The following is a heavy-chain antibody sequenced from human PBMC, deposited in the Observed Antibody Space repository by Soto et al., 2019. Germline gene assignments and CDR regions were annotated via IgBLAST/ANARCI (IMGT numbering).Heavy chain of an antibody. V-gene: IGHV3-23*01. D-gene: IGHD6-13*01. CDR2: ISGSGGST. Sequence: VQLLESGGGLVQPGGSLRLSCAASGFTFSSYAMSWVRQAPGKGLEWVSAISGSGGSTYYADSVKGRFTISRDNAKNKLYLQMNSLRAEDTAVYYCAKVPGAAAAGTWVNWFDPWGQGTLVTVSS. CDR3: AKVPGAAAAGTWVNWFDP. J-gene: IGHJ5*02. CDR1: GFTFSSYA.